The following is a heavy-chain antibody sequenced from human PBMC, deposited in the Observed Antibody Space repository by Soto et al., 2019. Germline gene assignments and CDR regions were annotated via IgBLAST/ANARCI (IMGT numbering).Heavy chain of an antibody. CDR3: MLGSGWKDFDY. D-gene: IGHD3-22*01. CDR1: GGSITSSSYY. Sequence: LSLTCTVSGGSITSSSYYWGWIRQPPGKGLEWIGNIYYSGSTYYNPSLKSRVTISVDTSKNQFSLKLSSVTAADTAVYYCMLGSGWKDFDYWGQGTLVTVSS. CDR2: IYYSGST. V-gene: IGHV4-39*01. J-gene: IGHJ4*02.